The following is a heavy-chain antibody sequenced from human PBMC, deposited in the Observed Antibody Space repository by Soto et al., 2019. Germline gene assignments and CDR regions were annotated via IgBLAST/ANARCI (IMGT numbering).Heavy chain of an antibody. J-gene: IGHJ5*02. CDR2: ISAYNGNT. V-gene: IGHV1-18*01. CDR3: ARDFGDDFFDGNWFDP. CDR1: GYTFTSYG. Sequence: ASVKVSCKASGYTFTSYGISWVRQAPGQGLEWMGWISAYNGNTNYAQKLQGRVTMTTDTSTSTAYMELRSLRSDDTAVYYCARDFGDDFFDGNWFDPWGQGTLVTVYS. D-gene: IGHD3-10*01.